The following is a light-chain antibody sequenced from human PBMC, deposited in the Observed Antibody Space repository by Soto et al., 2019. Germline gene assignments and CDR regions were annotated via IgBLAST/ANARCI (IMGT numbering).Light chain of an antibody. V-gene: IGKV1-39*01. CDR2: AAS. CDR1: QSISSY. CDR3: QQSYSTT. J-gene: IGKJ5*01. Sequence: DIQMPQSTSSLSASFGDRVNITCRASQSISSYLNWYQQKPGKAPKLLIYAASSLQSGVPSRFSGSGSGTDFTLTISSMQPEDFATYYCQQSYSTTFGQGTRLEI.